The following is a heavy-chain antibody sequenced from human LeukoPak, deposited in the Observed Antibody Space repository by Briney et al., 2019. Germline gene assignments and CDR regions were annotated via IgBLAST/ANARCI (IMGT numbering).Heavy chain of an antibody. Sequence: QPGGSLRLSGAASGFTLNSYNMNWVRQGPGKGLEWVSYISSSSSIISYADSMKGRFTISRDNAKNSLYLQMNSLKDEDTAVYYCARFMWSRVDALDVWGQGTMVTVSS. J-gene: IGHJ3*01. CDR2: ISSSSSII. V-gene: IGHV3-48*02. CDR3: ARFMWSRVDALDV. D-gene: IGHD2-21*01. CDR1: GFTLNSYN.